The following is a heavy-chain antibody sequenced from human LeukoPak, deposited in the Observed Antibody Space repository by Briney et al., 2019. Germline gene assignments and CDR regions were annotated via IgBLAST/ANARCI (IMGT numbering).Heavy chain of an antibody. V-gene: IGHV5-10-1*01. CDR2: TDPSDSYT. J-gene: IGHJ6*04. CDR3: ARHSGYYYGSRTYYYGMDV. CDR1: GYSFTSYW. Sequence: GESLKISCKGSGYSFTSYWISWVRQMPGKGLEWMGRTDPSDSYTNYSPSFQGHVTISADKSISTAYLQWSSLKASDTAMYYCARHSGYYYGSRTYYYGMDVWGKGTTVTVSS. D-gene: IGHD3-10*01.